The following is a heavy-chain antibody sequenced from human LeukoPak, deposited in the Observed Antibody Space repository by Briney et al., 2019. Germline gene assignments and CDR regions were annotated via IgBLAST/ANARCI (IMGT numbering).Heavy chain of an antibody. Sequence: SETLSLTCTVSGYSISSGYYWGWIRQPPGKGLEWIGSIYHSGSTYYNPSLKSRVTISVDTSKNQFSLKVRSVTAADTAVYYCARERDFYDISGSPSYWGQGTLVIVSS. CDR3: ARERDFYDISGSPSY. CDR2: IYHSGST. D-gene: IGHD3-22*01. CDR1: GYSISSGYY. J-gene: IGHJ4*02. V-gene: IGHV4-38-2*02.